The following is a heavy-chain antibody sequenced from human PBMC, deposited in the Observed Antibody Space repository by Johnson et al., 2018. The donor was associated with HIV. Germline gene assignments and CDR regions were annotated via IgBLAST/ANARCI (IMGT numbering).Heavy chain of an antibody. CDR2: INWNGGST. D-gene: IGHD4-23*01. V-gene: IGHV3-20*04. CDR3: ASQRWKQGDAFDI. CDR1: GFTFDDYG. Sequence: EKLVESGGGVVQPGRSLRLSCAASGFTFDDYGMSWVRQAPGKGLEWVSGINWNGGSTGYADSVKGRFTISRDNAKNSLYLQMNSLRAEDTALYYCASQRWKQGDAFDIWGQGTMVTVSS. J-gene: IGHJ3*02.